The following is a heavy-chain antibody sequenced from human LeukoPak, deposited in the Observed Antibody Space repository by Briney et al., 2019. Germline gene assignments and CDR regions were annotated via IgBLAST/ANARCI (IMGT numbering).Heavy chain of an antibody. CDR3: ARDLGSSSFYWYFDL. J-gene: IGHJ2*01. CDR2: IYYSGST. V-gene: IGHV4-59*01. D-gene: IGHD6-6*01. Sequence: SETLSLTRTVSGGPISSYYWTWIRQSPGKGLEWIGYIYYSGSTNYNPSLKSRVTISVDTSKNQFSLKLSSVTAADTAVYYCARDLGSSSFYWYFDLWGRGTLVTVSS. CDR1: GGPISSYY.